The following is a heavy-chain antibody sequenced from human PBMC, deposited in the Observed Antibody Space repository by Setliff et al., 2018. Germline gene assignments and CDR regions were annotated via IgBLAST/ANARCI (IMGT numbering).Heavy chain of an antibody. J-gene: IGHJ6*02. D-gene: IGHD3-10*01. CDR3: ARFPLRVSMVPL. CDR2: IYTTGIT. CDR1: GGSISSGTYY. V-gene: IGHV4-61*02. Sequence: SETLSLTCTVSGGSISSGTYYWTWIRQPAGQGLEWIGRIYTTGITNYNASLKSRVTISVDTSKNLFSLKLNSVTAADTAVYYCARFPLRVSMVPLWGQGTTVTVSS.